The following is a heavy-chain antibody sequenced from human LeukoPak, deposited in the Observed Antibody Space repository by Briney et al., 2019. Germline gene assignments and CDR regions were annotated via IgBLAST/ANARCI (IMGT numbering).Heavy chain of an antibody. CDR3: ARGNYYDSSGYYRDFDY. Sequence: PSETLSLTCAVYGGSFSGYYWSWIRQPPGKGLEWIWEINHSGSTNYNPSLKSRVTISVDTSKNQFSLKLSSVTAADTAVYYCARGNYYDSSGYYRDFDYWGQGTLVTVSS. J-gene: IGHJ4*02. D-gene: IGHD3-22*01. V-gene: IGHV4-34*01. CDR2: INHSGST. CDR1: GGSFSGYY.